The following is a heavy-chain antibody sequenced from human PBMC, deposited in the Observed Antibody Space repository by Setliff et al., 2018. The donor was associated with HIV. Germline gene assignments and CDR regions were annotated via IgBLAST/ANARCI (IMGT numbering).Heavy chain of an antibody. CDR3: ARDDHYYDSGSYYSDWYFDL. D-gene: IGHD3-10*01. CDR2: IIPIFGST. Sequence: SVKVSCKASGGTFSNYAISWVRQAPGQGLEWMGGIIPIFGSTKYAQKFQGRVPITADESTSTADMELSSLRSEDTAVYYCARDDHYYDSGSYYSDWYFDLWGRGTLVTVSS. J-gene: IGHJ2*01. V-gene: IGHV1-69*13. CDR1: GGTFSNYA.